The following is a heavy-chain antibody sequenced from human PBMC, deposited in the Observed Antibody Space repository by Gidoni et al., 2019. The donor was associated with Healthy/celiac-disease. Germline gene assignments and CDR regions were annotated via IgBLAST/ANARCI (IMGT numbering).Heavy chain of an antibody. CDR2: ISSSSSYI. D-gene: IGHD5-18*01. CDR1: GFTFSSYS. V-gene: IGHV3-21*01. CDR3: AREALRGYSYGAGFDY. Sequence: EVQLVESGGGLVKPGGSLRLSCAASGFTFSSYSMNWVRQAPGKGLEWVSSISSSSSYIYYADSVKGRFTISRDNAKNSLYLQMNSLRAEDTAVYYCAREALRGYSYGAGFDYWGQGTLVTVSS. J-gene: IGHJ4*02.